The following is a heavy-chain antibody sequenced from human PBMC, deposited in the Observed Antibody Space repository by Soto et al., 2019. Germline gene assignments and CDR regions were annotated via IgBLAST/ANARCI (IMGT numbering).Heavy chain of an antibody. CDR3: ARPYRPDAFDI. CDR2: IYSGGST. V-gene: IGHV3-66*04. CDR1: GFTVSSNY. Sequence: GGSLRLSCAASGFTVSSNYMSWVRQAPGKGLEWVSVIYSGGSTYYADSVKGRFTISRDNSKNTLYLQMNSLRAEDTAVYYCARPYRPDAFDIWGQGTMVTVSS. J-gene: IGHJ3*02.